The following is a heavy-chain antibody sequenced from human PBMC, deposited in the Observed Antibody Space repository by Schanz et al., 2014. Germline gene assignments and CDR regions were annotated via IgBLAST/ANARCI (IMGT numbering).Heavy chain of an antibody. V-gene: IGHV3-23*01. CDR1: GFTFSSYG. J-gene: IGHJ4*02. CDR3: AKDLLYGAPMPLNHLDY. CDR2: ISGSGGST. Sequence: VQLLQFGGGVVQPGRSLRLSCAASGFTFSSYGMHWVRQAPGKGLEWVSGISGSGGSTYYADSVKGRFTISRDNSKNTLYPQMNSLRAEDTAVYYCAKDLLYGAPMPLNHLDYWGQGTLVTVSS. D-gene: IGHD2-2*01.